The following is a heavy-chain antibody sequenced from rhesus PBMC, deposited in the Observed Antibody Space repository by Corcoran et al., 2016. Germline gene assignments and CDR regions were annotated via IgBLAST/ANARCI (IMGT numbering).Heavy chain of an antibody. Sequence: EVQLVQSGAEVKKPGASVKISCKASGYTFTDYYLHWVRQAPGKGLDWMGRGDPEDGEAIHAQKFQDRVTITADTSTDAAYMELSSLRSEDTAVYYCATHLYSNYFDYWGQGVLVTVSS. J-gene: IGHJ4*01. D-gene: IGHD4-23*01. CDR3: ATHLYSNYFDY. V-gene: IGHV1-111*02. CDR1: GYTFTDYY. CDR2: GDPEDGEA.